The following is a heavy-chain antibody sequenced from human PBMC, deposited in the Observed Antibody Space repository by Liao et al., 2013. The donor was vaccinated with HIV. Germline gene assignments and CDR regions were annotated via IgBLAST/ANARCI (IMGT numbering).Heavy chain of an antibody. CDR3: AARPYSSGWYINAFAL. V-gene: IGHV4-34*10. CDR1: GGSFSAYY. D-gene: IGHD6-19*01. Sequence: QVQLQESGPGLVKPSETLSLACTVYGGSFSAYYWNWIRQSPGKGLEWIGEIDHSGSTNYRASLKSRVTLSLDPSKTQFYLKLNSVTAADTAVYFCAARPYSSGWYINAFALWGQGTMVTVSS. CDR2: IDHSGST. J-gene: IGHJ3*01.